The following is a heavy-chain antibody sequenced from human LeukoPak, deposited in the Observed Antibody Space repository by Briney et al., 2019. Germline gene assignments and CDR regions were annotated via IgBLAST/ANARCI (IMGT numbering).Heavy chain of an antibody. CDR3: ARGGHYFFDN. Sequence: PGGSLRLSCAASGFTFTSYWMSWVRQAPGKGLEWVANIKEGGSEKYYVASMNGRFTISRDNAKNSLYLQMTVTRVEDTAVYYCARGGHYFFDNWGKGKLVTVSS. CDR1: GFTFTSYW. CDR2: IKEGGSEK. J-gene: IGHJ4*02. V-gene: IGHV3-7*01.